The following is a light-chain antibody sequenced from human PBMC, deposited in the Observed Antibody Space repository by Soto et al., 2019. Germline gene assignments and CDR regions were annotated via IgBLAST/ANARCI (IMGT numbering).Light chain of an antibody. CDR2: GAS. CDR1: QSVSSN. J-gene: IGKJ4*01. CDR3: QQRSNWPFLT. V-gene: IGKV3-15*01. Sequence: EIVMTQSPATLSVSPGERATLSCRASQSVSSNLAWYQQKPGQAPRLLIYGASTRATGMPARFSGSGSGTDFTLTISSLEPEDFAVYYCQQRSNWPFLTFGGGTKVDI.